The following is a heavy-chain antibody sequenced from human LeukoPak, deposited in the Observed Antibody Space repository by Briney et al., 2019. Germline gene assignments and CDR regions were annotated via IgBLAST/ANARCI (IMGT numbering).Heavy chain of an antibody. CDR2: IKQDGTEK. D-gene: IGHD3-22*01. V-gene: IGHV3-7*01. J-gene: IGHJ4*02. Sequence: TGGSLRLSCAASGDIFSTFAMSWVRQAPGKGLVWVAIIKQDGTEKLYVDSVKGRFTISRDNAKNSLYLQMNSLRAEDTAVYFCAGGRGWLVDYWGQGTRVTVSS. CDR1: GDIFSTFA. CDR3: AGGRGWLVDY.